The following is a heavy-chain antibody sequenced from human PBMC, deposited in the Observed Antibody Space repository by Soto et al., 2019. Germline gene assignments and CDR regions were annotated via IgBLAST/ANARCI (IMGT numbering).Heavy chain of an antibody. D-gene: IGHD1-26*01. V-gene: IGHV1-69*06. CDR2: IIPIFGTA. Sequence: SVKVSCKASGSTFSSYAISWVRQAPGQGREWMGGIIPIFGTANYAQKFQGRVTITADKSTSTAYMELSSLRSEDTAVYYCARGRPILPPSPTNSFDHWAQGTLVTVSS. CDR3: ARGRPILPPSPTNSFDH. CDR1: GSTFSSYA. J-gene: IGHJ5*02.